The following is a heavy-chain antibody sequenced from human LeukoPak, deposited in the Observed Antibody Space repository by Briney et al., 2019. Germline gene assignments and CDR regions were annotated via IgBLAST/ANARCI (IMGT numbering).Heavy chain of an antibody. J-gene: IGHJ4*02. V-gene: IGHV1-2*06. CDR2: INPNSGGT. D-gene: IGHD1-26*01. CDR3: ARDPEWELTGADY. CDR1: GHTFTGYY. Sequence: ASVKVSCKASGHTFTGYYMHWVRQAPGQGLEWMGRINPNSGGTNYAQKFQGRVTMTRDTSISTAYMELSRLRSDDTAVYYCARDPEWELTGADYWGQGTLVTVSS.